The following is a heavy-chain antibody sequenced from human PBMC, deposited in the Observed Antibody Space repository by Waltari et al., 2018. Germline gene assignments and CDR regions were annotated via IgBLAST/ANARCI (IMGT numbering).Heavy chain of an antibody. CDR1: GFTFSTYA. J-gene: IGHJ5*01. Sequence: EVQLLESGGGLVQPGGSPSLSCAASGFTFSTYAMRWVRQAPGKGLEWFPTIRCNGGSTYYADSVKGRFTISRDNSKNTLYLQMNSLRAEDTAVYYCAKRGVFGSGSYFKNNWFDSWGQGTLVTVSS. D-gene: IGHD3-10*01. CDR2: IRCNGGST. CDR3: AKRGVFGSGSYFKNNWFDS. V-gene: IGHV3-23*01.